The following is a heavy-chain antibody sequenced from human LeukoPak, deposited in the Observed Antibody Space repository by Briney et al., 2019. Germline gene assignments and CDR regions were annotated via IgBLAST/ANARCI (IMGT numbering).Heavy chain of an antibody. CDR2: IYHSGST. D-gene: IGHD5-12*01. CDR3: ARDRGMATAAFDI. J-gene: IGHJ3*02. Sequence: SQTLSLTCAVSGGSISSGGYSWSWIRQPPGKGPEWIGYIYHSGSTYYNPSLKSRVTISVDRSKNQFSLKLSSVTAADTAVYYCARDRGMATAAFDIWGQGTMVTVSS. V-gene: IGHV4-30-2*01. CDR1: GGSISSGGYS.